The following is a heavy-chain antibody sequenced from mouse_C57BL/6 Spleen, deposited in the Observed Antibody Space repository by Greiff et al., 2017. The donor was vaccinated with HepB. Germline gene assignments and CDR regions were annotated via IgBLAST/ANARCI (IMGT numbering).Heavy chain of an antibody. J-gene: IGHJ4*01. CDR3: ARVGELFLRYAMDY. CDR1: GFTFSSYA. D-gene: IGHD1-1*01. V-gene: IGHV5-4*01. Sequence: EVQGVESGGGLVKPGGSLKLSCAASGFTFSSYAMSWVRQTPETRLEWVATISDGGSYTYYPDNVKGCFTISRDNAKNNLYRQMSHLKSEDTVMYYCARVGELFLRYAMDYWSQGTSFTVSS. CDR2: ISDGGSYT.